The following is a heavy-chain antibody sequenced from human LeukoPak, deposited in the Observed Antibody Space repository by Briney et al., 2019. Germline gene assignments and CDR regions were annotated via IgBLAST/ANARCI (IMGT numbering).Heavy chain of an antibody. D-gene: IGHD3-10*01. V-gene: IGHV1-46*01. Sequence: ASVKVTCKASGYTFTSYYMHWVRQAPGQGLEWMGIINPSGGSTSYAQKLQGRVTMTTDTSTSTAYMELRSLRSDDTAVYYCAREGRGWYFDLWGRGTLVTVSS. CDR2: INPSGGST. CDR3: AREGRGWYFDL. CDR1: GYTFTSYY. J-gene: IGHJ2*01.